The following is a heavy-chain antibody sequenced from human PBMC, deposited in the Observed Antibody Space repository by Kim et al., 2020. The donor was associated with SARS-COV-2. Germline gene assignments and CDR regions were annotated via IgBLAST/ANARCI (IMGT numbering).Heavy chain of an antibody. CDR3: AKEGYDSLSAGDWYFDL. CDR2: IWYDGSNK. D-gene: IGHD5-12*01. V-gene: IGHV3-33*06. J-gene: IGHJ2*01. Sequence: GGSLRLSCAASGFTFSSYGMHWVRQAPGKGLEWVAVIWYDGSNKYYADSVKGRFTISRDNSKNTLYLQMNSLRAEDTAVYYCAKEGYDSLSAGDWYFDLWGRGTLVTVSS. CDR1: GFTFSSYG.